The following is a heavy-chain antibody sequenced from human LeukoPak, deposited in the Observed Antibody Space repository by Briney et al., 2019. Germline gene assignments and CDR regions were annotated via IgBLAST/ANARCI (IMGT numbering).Heavy chain of an antibody. Sequence: PSETLSLTCTVSGGSFSGYYWTWIRQPPGKGLEWIGYIYYSGNTNYNPSLKSRVTISVDTSKNQFSLQLTFVTAADTAIYYCARLRSNSFPDYWGQGTLVTVSS. CDR3: ARLRSNSFPDY. V-gene: IGHV4-59*01. J-gene: IGHJ4*02. D-gene: IGHD6-13*01. CDR2: IYYSGNT. CDR1: GGSFSGYY.